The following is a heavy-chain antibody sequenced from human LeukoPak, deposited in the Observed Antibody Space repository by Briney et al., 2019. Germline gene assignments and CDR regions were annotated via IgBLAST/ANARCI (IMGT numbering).Heavy chain of an antibody. D-gene: IGHD3-22*01. CDR2: IYPGDSDT. J-gene: IGHJ4*02. CDR1: GYSFTSYW. CDR3: ARYTIRHYYDSSGPSGGLDY. V-gene: IGHV5-51*01. Sequence: GESLKISCKGSGYSFTSYWIGWMRQMPGKGLEWMGIIYPGDSDTRYSPSFQGEVTISADKSISTAYLQWSSLKASDTAMYYCARYTIRHYYDSSGPSGGLDYWGQGTLVTVSS.